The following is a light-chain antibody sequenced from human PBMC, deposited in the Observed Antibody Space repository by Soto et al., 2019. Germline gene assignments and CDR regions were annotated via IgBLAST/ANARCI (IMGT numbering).Light chain of an antibody. CDR1: NSDIGGFNY. Sequence: QSVLTQPASVSGSPGQSITISCTGTNSDIGGFNYVSWLQHHPHKAPKLMIYEVNNRPSGVSHRFSGSRSGNTASLTISGLQAEDEADYYCSAYTTDNTLVIFGGGTKLTVL. J-gene: IGLJ2*01. CDR3: SAYTTDNTLVI. V-gene: IGLV2-14*01. CDR2: EVN.